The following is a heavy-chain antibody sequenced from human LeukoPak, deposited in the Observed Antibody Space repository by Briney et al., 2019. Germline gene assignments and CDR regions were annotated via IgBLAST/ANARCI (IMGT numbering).Heavy chain of an antibody. CDR1: GYTFTGYY. Sequence: ASVKVSCKASGYTFTGYYMHWVRQAPGQGLEWMGWINPNSGGTNYAQKFQGRVTMTRDTSTSTVYMELSSLRSEDTAVYYCARETAAVAGTRFFDYWGQGTLVTVSS. V-gene: IGHV1-2*02. CDR2: INPNSGGT. D-gene: IGHD6-19*01. J-gene: IGHJ4*02. CDR3: ARETAAVAGTRFFDY.